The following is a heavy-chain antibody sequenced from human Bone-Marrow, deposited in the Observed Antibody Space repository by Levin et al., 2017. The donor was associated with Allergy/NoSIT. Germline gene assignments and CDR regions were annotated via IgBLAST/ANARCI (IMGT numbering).Heavy chain of an antibody. CDR3: ARFWGNYYDSSGYFGTKYFDY. V-gene: IGHV1-18*01. J-gene: IGHJ4*02. Sequence: GASVKVSCKASGYTFTSYGISWVRQAPGQGLEWMGWISAYNGNTNYAQKLQGRVTMTTDTSTSTAYMELRSLRSDDTAVYYCARFWGNYYDSSGYFGTKYFDYWGQGTLVTVSS. D-gene: IGHD3-22*01. CDR2: ISAYNGNT. CDR1: GYTFTSYG.